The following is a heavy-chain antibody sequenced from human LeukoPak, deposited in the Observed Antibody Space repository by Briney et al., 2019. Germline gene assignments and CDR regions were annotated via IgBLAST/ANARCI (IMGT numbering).Heavy chain of an antibody. V-gene: IGHV4-34*01. CDR2: INHSGST. Sequence: SETLSLTCAVYGGSFSGYYWSWICQPPGKGLEWIGEINHSGSTNYNPSLKSRVTISVDTSKNQFSLKLSSVTAADTAVYYCARAGEFGVIDYWGQGTLVTVSS. D-gene: IGHD3-10*01. J-gene: IGHJ4*02. CDR1: GGSFSGYY. CDR3: ARAGEFGVIDY.